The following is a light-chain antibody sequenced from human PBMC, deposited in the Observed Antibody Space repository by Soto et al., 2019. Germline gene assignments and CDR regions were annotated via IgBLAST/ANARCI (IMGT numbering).Light chain of an antibody. CDR1: QSVAGN. V-gene: IGKV3-15*01. Sequence: EIVMTQSPATLSVSPGEGATLSCWASQSVAGNLAWYQQKPGQAPRLLLYGAFTRATGIPATFSGSGSGTEFTLTISRLQSEDFAVYYCQQYNKWPLTFGGGTKVEIK. CDR3: QQYNKWPLT. CDR2: GAF. J-gene: IGKJ4*01.